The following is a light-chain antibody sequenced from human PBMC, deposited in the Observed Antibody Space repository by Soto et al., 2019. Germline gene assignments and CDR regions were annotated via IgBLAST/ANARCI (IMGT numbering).Light chain of an antibody. Sequence: QCVLTQPPSVSGVPGQRVSISCTGSSSNIGAGYDVHWYQQLPGTAPKVLIYGNSNRPSGVPDRFSGSKSGTSASLAITGLQAEDEADYYCQSYDSSLSGYVFGTGTKVTVL. V-gene: IGLV1-40*01. CDR1: SSNIGAGYD. J-gene: IGLJ1*01. CDR3: QSYDSSLSGYV. CDR2: GNS.